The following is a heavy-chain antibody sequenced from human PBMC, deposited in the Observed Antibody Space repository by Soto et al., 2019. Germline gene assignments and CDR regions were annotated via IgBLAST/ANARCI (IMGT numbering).Heavy chain of an antibody. V-gene: IGHV1-69*06. Sequence: SVKVSCKASGGTFSSYAISWVRQAPGQGLEWMGGIIPIFGTANYAQKLQGRVTITADKSTSTAYMELSSLRSEDTAVYYCAREDYYGSGSYYTFNWFDPWGQGTLVTVSS. CDR3: AREDYYGSGSYYTFNWFDP. J-gene: IGHJ5*02. CDR2: IIPIFGTA. CDR1: GGTFSSYA. D-gene: IGHD3-10*01.